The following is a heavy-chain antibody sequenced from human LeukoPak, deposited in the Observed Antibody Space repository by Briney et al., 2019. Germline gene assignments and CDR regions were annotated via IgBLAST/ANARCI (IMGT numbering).Heavy chain of an antibody. J-gene: IGHJ4*02. V-gene: IGHV3-74*01. D-gene: IGHD3-10*01. CDR3: AKAIWVAATSSWFCLDY. Sequence: GGSLRLSCAASGFTFSGYWMNWVRQAPGKGLVWVSRINSDGSSTSYADSVKGRFTISRDNARNTLYLQMNSLRPEDTAVYYCAKAIWVAATSSWFCLDYWGQGTLVTVSS. CDR1: GFTFSGYW. CDR2: INSDGSST.